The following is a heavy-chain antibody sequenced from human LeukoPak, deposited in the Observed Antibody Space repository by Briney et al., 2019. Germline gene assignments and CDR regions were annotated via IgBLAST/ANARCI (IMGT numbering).Heavy chain of an antibody. CDR1: GFTFSSYS. J-gene: IGHJ4*02. Sequence: GGSLRLSCAASGFTFSSYSMNWVRQAPGKGLEWVSSISSSSSYIYYADSVKGRFTIPRDNAKNSLYLQMNSLRAEDTAVYYCARPLGVGATSGDYWGQGTLVTVSS. CDR3: ARPLGVGATSGDY. V-gene: IGHV3-21*01. CDR2: ISSSSSYI. D-gene: IGHD1-26*01.